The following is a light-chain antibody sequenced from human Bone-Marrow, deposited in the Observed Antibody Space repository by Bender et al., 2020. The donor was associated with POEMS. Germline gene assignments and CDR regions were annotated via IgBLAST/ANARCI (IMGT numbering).Light chain of an antibody. CDR1: SSDIGGYNF. CDR3: CSYAGSSTFEI. V-gene: IGLV2-23*02. CDR2: EVS. Sequence: QSALTQPASVSGSPGQSITISCTGTSSDIGGYNFVSWYQQHPGKAPKLMIYEVSRRPSGVSNRFSGSKSGNTASLTISGLRAEDEADYHCCSYAGSSTFEIFGGGTKLTVL. J-gene: IGLJ2*01.